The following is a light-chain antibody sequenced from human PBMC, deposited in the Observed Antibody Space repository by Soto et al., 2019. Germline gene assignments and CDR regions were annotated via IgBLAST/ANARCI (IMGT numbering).Light chain of an antibody. CDR2: DVS. Sequence: QSALTQPASVSGSPGQSIAISCTGTSSDVGAYNYVSWYQQHPGKAPKLMIYDVSNRPSGVSNRFSGSKSDNTASLTISGLQDEDEADYYCSSYTSSSNYVFGSGTKLTVL. CDR1: SSDVGAYNY. V-gene: IGLV2-14*01. CDR3: SSYTSSSNYV. J-gene: IGLJ1*01.